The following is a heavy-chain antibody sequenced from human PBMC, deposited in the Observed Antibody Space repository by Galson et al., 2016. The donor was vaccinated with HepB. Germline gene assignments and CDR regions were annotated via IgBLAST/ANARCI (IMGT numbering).Heavy chain of an antibody. CDR3: ARDRSPIYSSSWYWFDP. Sequence: SLRLSCATSGFTFSSYGMHWVRQAPGKGLEWVATIWHDGSDKYYADSVKGRFTISRDNSKSTLYLQMNRLRAEDTAVYFCARDRSPIYSSSWYWFDPWGQGTPVTVSS. CDR2: IWHDGSDK. CDR1: GFTFSSYG. J-gene: IGHJ5*02. V-gene: IGHV3-33*01. D-gene: IGHD6-13*01.